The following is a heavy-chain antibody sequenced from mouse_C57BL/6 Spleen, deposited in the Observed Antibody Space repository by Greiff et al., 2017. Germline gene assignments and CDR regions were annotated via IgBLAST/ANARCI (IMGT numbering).Heavy chain of an antibody. Sequence: QVQLQQSGAELVRPGSSVKLSCKASGYTFTSYWMHWVKQRPIQGLEWIGNIDPSDSETHYNQKFKDKATLTVDKSSSTAYMQLSSLTSEDSAVYYCARWAQALFDYWGQGTTLTVSS. J-gene: IGHJ2*01. CDR1: GYTFTSYW. CDR3: ARWAQALFDY. D-gene: IGHD3-2*02. CDR2: IDPSDSET. V-gene: IGHV1-52*01.